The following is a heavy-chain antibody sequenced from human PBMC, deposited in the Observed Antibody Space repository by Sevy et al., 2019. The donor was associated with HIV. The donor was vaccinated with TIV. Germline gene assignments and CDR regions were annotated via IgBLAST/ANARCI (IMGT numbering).Heavy chain of an antibody. CDR1: GYTFTSYD. CDR3: ARGWGVGEYVSHGMDV. CDR2: MNPNSGNT. D-gene: IGHD3-16*01. Sequence: ASVKVSCKASGYTFTSYDINWVRQATGQGLEWMGWMNPNSGNTGYAQKFQGRVTITRNTSISTAYMELSSRRSEDTAGYYCARGWGVGEYVSHGMDVWCQGTTVTVSS. J-gene: IGHJ6*02. V-gene: IGHV1-8*01.